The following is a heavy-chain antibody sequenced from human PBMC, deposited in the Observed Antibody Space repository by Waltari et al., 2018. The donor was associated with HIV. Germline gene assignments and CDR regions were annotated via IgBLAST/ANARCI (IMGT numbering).Heavy chain of an antibody. J-gene: IGHJ6*02. CDR1: GFTISSNY. D-gene: IGHD1-26*01. CDR2: IDSGGSR. CDR3: ARDPRSSGYYGMDV. V-gene: IGHV3-53*01. Sequence: EVQLVASGGGLIEPGGSLRVSCAASGFTISSNYMSWVRQAPGKGLVWVVVIDSGGSRYYADSVQGRFIISRDNSKNTVSLHMNSLRAEDTAVYYCARDPRSSGYYGMDVWGQGIKVTVSS.